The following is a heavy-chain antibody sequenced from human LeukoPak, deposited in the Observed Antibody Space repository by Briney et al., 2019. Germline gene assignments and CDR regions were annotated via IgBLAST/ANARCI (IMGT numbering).Heavy chain of an antibody. CDR2: IYYSGST. V-gene: IGHV4-39*01. D-gene: IGHD1-14*01. Sequence: SETLSLTCTVSGGSFSSSNYYWGWIRQPPGKGLEWIGSIYYSGSTCYNPSLRTRLTISVDTSKNQFSLKLTSVTAADTAVYYCARLTKPSYYFDYWGQGTLVTVSS. J-gene: IGHJ4*02. CDR3: ARLTKPSYYFDY. CDR1: GGSFSSSNYY.